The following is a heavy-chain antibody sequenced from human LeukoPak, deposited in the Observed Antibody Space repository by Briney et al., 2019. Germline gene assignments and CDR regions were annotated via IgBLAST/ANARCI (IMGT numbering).Heavy chain of an antibody. Sequence: ASVKVSCKASGNTFAGYYVHWVRQAPGQGLEWMGWINTHSGATNYAQHFQGKVTMTTDTSVTTAYMDLDGLKSDDAAVYFCARGPIGGLRKGFDIWGQGTLVTVSS. J-gene: IGHJ4*02. D-gene: IGHD1-26*01. CDR1: GNTFAGYY. CDR3: ARGPIGGLRKGFDI. CDR2: INTHSGAT. V-gene: IGHV1-2*02.